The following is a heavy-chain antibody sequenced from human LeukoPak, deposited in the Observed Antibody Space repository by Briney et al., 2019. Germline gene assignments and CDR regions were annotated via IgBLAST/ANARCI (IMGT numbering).Heavy chain of an antibody. V-gene: IGHV3-53*01. D-gene: IGHD3-9*01. CDR2: FYSGGST. CDR3: ARSYYDILTGYSRRELDY. CDR1: GFNVRNNY. J-gene: IGHJ4*02. Sequence: GGSLRLSCAASGFNVRNNYMSWVRQAPGKGLEWVSVFYSGGSTYDADSVKGRFIISRDDSKNTVFLQMNRLRVEDTAMYYCARSYYDILTGYSRRELDYWGQGTLVTVSA.